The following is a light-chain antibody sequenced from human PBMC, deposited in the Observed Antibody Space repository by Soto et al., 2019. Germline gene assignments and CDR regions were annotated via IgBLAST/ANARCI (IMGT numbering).Light chain of an antibody. J-gene: IGKJ4*01. Sequence: EIVLTQSPGTLSLSPGDGATLSCRASQSVSSSYLAWYQQTPGQAPRLLIYGASNRATGIPDRFSGSGSGTDFTLTISRLEPEDFAVYYCQQYGTSPLTFGGGTKVDIK. CDR2: GAS. CDR1: QSVSSSY. CDR3: QQYGTSPLT. V-gene: IGKV3-20*01.